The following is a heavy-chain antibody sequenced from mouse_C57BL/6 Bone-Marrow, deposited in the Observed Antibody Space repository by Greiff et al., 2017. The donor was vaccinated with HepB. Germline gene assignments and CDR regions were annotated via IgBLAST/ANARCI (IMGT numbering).Heavy chain of an antibody. CDR3: ARVYYYGSSYWYFDV. J-gene: IGHJ1*03. V-gene: IGHV5-16*01. CDR1: GFTFSDYY. Sequence: EVKLVESEGGLVQPGSSMKLSCTASGFTFSDYYMAWVRQVPEKGLEWVANINYDGSRTYYLDSLKSRFIISRDNAKNILYLQMSSLKSEDTAPYYCARVYYYGSSYWYFDVWGTGTTVTVSS. CDR2: INYDGSRT. D-gene: IGHD1-1*01.